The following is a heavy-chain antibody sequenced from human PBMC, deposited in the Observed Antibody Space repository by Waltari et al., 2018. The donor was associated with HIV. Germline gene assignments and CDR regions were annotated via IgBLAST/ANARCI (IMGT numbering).Heavy chain of an antibody. Sequence: QGQLVESGGGVVQPGGSMRLSCDASGFSFSISGMHWVRQAPGKGLEWVTFIRYDGNTKYYADAVKGRFTISRDNSKNTLYLQMSSLRAEDTAVYYCAKELRSGYSYYYYGMDVWGQGTTVTVSS. V-gene: IGHV3-30*02. CDR3: AKELRSGYSYYYYGMDV. CDR2: IRYDGNTK. D-gene: IGHD2-15*01. J-gene: IGHJ6*02. CDR1: GFSFSISG.